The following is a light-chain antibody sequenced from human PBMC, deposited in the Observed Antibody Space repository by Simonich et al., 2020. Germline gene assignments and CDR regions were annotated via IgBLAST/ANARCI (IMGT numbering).Light chain of an antibody. CDR1: RGSIASNY. CDR2: EDN. CDR3: QSYDSSNHVV. V-gene: IGLV6-57*03. J-gene: IGLJ2*01. Sequence: NFMLTQPHSVSESPGKTVTISCTRSRGSIASNYVQWYQQRPGSAPTTVIYEDNQRPSGVPDRFSGSIDSYSNSASLTISGLKTEDEADYYCQSYDSSNHVVFGGGTKLTVL.